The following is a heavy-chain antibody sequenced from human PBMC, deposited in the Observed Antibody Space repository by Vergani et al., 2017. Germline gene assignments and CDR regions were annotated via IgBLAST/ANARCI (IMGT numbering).Heavy chain of an antibody. Sequence: QVQLQQWGAGLLKPSETLSLTCAVYGGSFSGYYWSWIRQPPGKGLEWIGEINHSGSTNYNPSLKSRVTISVDTSKNQFSLQLNSVTPEDTAVYYCARAGARGYSPPNNWFDPWGQGTLVTVSS. CDR2: INHSGST. CDR3: ARAGARGYSPPNNWFDP. V-gene: IGHV4-34*01. CDR1: GGSFSGYY. D-gene: IGHD6-13*01. J-gene: IGHJ5*02.